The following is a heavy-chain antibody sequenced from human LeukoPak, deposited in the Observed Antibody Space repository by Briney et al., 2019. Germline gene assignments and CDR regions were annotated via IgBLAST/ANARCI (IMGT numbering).Heavy chain of an antibody. CDR2: ISGYNGDT. D-gene: IGHD5-24*01. Sequence: GASVKVSCKASGYTFSSYGISWLRQAPGQGLEWMGWISGYNGDTKYSQKFQGRVSMTTDTSTTTAYMELRNLRSDDTAVYYCARDFSELTTIDYWGQGTLVTVSS. V-gene: IGHV1-18*01. J-gene: IGHJ4*02. CDR3: ARDFSELTTIDY. CDR1: GYTFSSYG.